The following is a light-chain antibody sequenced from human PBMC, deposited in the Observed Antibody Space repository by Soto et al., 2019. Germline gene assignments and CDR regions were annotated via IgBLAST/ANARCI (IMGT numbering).Light chain of an antibody. CDR3: QQYHRSSIT. CDR2: KAS. CDR1: QTISSW. J-gene: IGKJ5*01. Sequence: DIQMTQSPSTLSGSVGDRVTITCRASQTISSWLAWYQQKPGKAPKLLIYKASTLKSGVPSRFSGSGSGTEFTPTISSLQPDDFATYYCQQYHRSSITFGQGTRLEIK. V-gene: IGKV1-5*03.